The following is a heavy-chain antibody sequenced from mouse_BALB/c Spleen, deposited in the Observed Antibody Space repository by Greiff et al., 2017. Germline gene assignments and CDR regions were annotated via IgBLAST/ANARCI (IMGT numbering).Heavy chain of an antibody. CDR3: NAYYYGSSYRIAY. Sequence: EVKLVESGAELVRSGASVKLSCTASGFNIKDYYMHWVKQRPEQGLEWIGWIDPENGDTEYAPKFQGKATMTADTSSNTAYLQLSSLTSEDTAVYYCNAYYYGSSYRIAYWGQGTLVTVSA. D-gene: IGHD1-1*01. J-gene: IGHJ3*01. CDR2: IDPENGDT. V-gene: IGHV14-4*02. CDR1: GFNIKDYY.